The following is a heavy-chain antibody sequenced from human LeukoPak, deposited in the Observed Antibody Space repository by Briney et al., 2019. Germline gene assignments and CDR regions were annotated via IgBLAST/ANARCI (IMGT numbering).Heavy chain of an antibody. D-gene: IGHD3-22*01. V-gene: IGHV3-23*01. CDR1: GFTFSSYA. CDR3: ASFHYYDSSGNFDY. Sequence: GGSLRLSCAASGFTFSSYAMSWVRQAPGKGLEWVSAISGSGGSTYYADSVKGRFTISRDNSKNTLYLQMNSLRAEGTAVYYCASFHYYDSSGNFDYWGQGTLVTVSS. CDR2: ISGSGGST. J-gene: IGHJ4*02.